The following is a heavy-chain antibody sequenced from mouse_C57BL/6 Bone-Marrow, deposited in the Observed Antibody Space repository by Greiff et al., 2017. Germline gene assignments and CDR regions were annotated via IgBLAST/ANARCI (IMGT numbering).Heavy chain of an antibody. D-gene: IGHD1-1*01. V-gene: IGHV5-6*01. J-gene: IGHJ1*03. CDR3: ANYYGSSHWYFDV. CDR2: IRSGGSYT. Sequence: EVNVVESGGDLVKPGGSLKLSCAASGFTFSSYGMSWVRQTPDKRLEWVATIRSGGSYTYYPDSVKGRFTISRDNAKNTLYRQRSSLKSEDTAMYYCANYYGSSHWYFDVWGTGTTVTVSS. CDR1: GFTFSSYG.